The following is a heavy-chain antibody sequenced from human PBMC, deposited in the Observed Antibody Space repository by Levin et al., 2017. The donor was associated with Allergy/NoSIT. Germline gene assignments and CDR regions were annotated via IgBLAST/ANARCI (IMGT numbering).Heavy chain of an antibody. Sequence: GESLKISCKGSGYSFTSYWIGWVRQMPGKGLEWMGIIYPGDSDTRYSPSFQGQVTISADKSISTAYLQWSSLKASDTAMYYCARSGSAGSGSRKAFDIWGQGTMVTVSS. CDR1: GYSFTSYW. D-gene: IGHD3-10*01. J-gene: IGHJ3*02. CDR3: ARSGSAGSGSRKAFDI. CDR2: IYPGDSDT. V-gene: IGHV5-51*01.